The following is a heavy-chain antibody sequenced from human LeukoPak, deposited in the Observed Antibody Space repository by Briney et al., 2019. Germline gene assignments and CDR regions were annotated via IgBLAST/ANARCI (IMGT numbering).Heavy chain of an antibody. V-gene: IGHV1-8*01. J-gene: IGHJ4*02. CDR1: GYTFTSYD. CDR2: MNPNSGNT. CDR3: ARADKIAARGGIDY. Sequence: ATVKVSCKASGYTFTSYDINWVRQATGQGLEWMGWMNPNSGNTGYAQKFQGRVTMTRNTSISTAYMELSSLRSEDTAVYYCARADKIAARGGIDYWGQGTLVTVSS. D-gene: IGHD6-6*01.